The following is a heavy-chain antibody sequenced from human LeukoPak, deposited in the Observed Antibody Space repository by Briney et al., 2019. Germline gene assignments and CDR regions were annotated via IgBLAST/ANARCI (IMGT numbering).Heavy chain of an antibody. Sequence: GGSLRLSCAASGFTFSVYGMHWVRQAPGKGLEWVAVISYDGSIEYYADSVKGRFTISRDNSKNTLYLQMNSLRAEDTAAYYCARSPFGGVIVIGDYWGQGTLVTVSS. J-gene: IGHJ4*02. CDR1: GFTFSVYG. CDR3: ARSPFGGVIVIGDY. V-gene: IGHV3-30*03. CDR2: ISYDGSIE. D-gene: IGHD3-16*02.